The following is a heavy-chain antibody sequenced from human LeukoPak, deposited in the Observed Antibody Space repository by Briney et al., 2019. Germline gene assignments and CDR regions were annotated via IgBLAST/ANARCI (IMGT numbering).Heavy chain of an antibody. CDR3: ANLGD. Sequence: PRGSLRLSCAASGFTFSTYTMNWVRQAPGKGLEWVSSISSSSSYIYYADSVRGRFTISRDDAKNSLYLQMNSLRAEDTAVYYCANLGDWGQGTLVTVSS. J-gene: IGHJ4*02. CDR2: ISSSSSYI. CDR1: GFTFSTYT. D-gene: IGHD1-26*01. V-gene: IGHV3-21*01.